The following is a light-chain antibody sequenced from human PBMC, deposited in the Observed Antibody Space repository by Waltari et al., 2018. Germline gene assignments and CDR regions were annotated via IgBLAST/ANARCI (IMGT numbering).Light chain of an antibody. CDR3: QQYNNWPPYT. CDR2: GAS. V-gene: IGKV3-15*01. CDR1: QSVRSN. J-gene: IGKJ2*01. Sequence: EIVMTQSPATLSVSPGERATLPCRASQSVRSNLAWYQQKPGQAPRLLIYGASTRATDIPARFSGSGSGTEFTLTISSMQSEDFAVYYCQQYNNWPPYTFGQGTKLEIK.